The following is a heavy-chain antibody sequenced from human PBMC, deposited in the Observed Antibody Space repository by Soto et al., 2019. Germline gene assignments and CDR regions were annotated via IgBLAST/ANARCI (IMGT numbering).Heavy chain of an antibody. V-gene: IGHV4-4*02. CDR2: IYHSGST. CDR3: ANSGVRYQLQNWFDP. CDR1: SGSITSSNW. D-gene: IGHD2-2*01. Sequence: SETLSLTCAVSSGSITSSNWWSWVRQPPGKGLEWIGEIYHSGSTNYNPSLKSRVTISVDKSKNQFSLKLSSVTAADTAVYYCANSGVRYQLQNWFDPWGQGTLVTVSS. J-gene: IGHJ5*02.